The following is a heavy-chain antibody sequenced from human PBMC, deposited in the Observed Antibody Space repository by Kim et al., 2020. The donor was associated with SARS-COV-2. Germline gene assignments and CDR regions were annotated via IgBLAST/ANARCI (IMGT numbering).Heavy chain of an antibody. D-gene: IGHD6-19*01. J-gene: IGHJ4*02. V-gene: IGHV1-3*01. CDR2: T. Sequence: TSSPQKFQGRVSITRDTSATTAYLELSGLISEDTAVYYCAREAVAGSFDYWGQGSLVTVSS. CDR3: AREAVAGSFDY.